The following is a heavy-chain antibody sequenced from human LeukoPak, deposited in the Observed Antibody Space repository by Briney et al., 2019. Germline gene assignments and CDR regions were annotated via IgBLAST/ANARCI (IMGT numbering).Heavy chain of an antibody. V-gene: IGHV1-2*02. CDR3: VVSIQAAAIPAFDS. Sequence: ASVKVSCKASGYNFAHNIHWVRQAPGQGHEFMGWINPKNGGTKYAQHFQGRVTMTRDTSISTVYMELSSLGSDDTAVYYCVVSIQAAAIPAFDSWGQGTLVTVSS. D-gene: IGHD6-25*01. CDR1: GYNFAHN. J-gene: IGHJ4*02. CDR2: INPKNGGT.